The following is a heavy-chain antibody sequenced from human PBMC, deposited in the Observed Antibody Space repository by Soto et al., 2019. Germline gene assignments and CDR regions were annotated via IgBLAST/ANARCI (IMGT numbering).Heavy chain of an antibody. J-gene: IGHJ3*02. D-gene: IGHD1-26*01. CDR3: ARDRSVGSTWDAFDI. Sequence: QVQLVQSGAEVKKPGASVKVSCKASGHTFTTYVINWVRQAPGQGLEWMGRITTYNGNTNYAQKFQGRVAMTTDTSTSTAYMDLRRLRSDDTAMYYCARDRSVGSTWDAFDIWGQGTLVTVSS. V-gene: IGHV1-18*01. CDR1: GHTFTTYV. CDR2: ITTYNGNT.